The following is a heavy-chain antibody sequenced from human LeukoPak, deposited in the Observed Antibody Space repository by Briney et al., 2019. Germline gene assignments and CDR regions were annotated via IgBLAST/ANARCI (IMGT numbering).Heavy chain of an antibody. CDR2: INHSGST. D-gene: IGHD2-15*01. CDR1: GGSFSGYY. Sequence: SETLSLTCAVYGGSFSGYYWSWIRQPPGKGLEWIGEINHSGSTNYNPSLKSRVTISVDTSKNQFSLELSSVTAADTAVYYCASDGYCSGGSCSHNWFDPWGQGTLVTVSS. CDR3: ASDGYCSGGSCSHNWFDP. V-gene: IGHV4-34*01. J-gene: IGHJ5*02.